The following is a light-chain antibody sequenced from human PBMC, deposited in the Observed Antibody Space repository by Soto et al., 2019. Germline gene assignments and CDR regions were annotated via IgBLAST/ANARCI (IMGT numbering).Light chain of an antibody. CDR3: AAWDDSLSGRV. Sequence: QSVLTQPPSASGTPGQRVTISCSGSSSNIGSNYVYWYQQLPGTAPKLLIYSNNQRPSGVPDRFSGSKSGTSASLAISGLRSEDEVDYYCAAWDDSLSGRVFGGGTKLTVL. CDR2: SNN. CDR1: SSNIGSNY. V-gene: IGLV1-47*02. J-gene: IGLJ2*01.